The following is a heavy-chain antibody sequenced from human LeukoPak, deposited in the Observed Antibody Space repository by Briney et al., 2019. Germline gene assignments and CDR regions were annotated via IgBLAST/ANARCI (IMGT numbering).Heavy chain of an antibody. V-gene: IGHV4-39*07. J-gene: IGHJ4*02. D-gene: IGHD6-13*01. CDR2: IYYSGST. CDR1: GGSLSSSLYH. Sequence: SETLSLTCTVSGGSLSSSLYHWGWLRQSPGKNLEWLGSIYYSGSTYYNPSLKSRVTISVATSKNQFSLKLSSVTAADTAVYYCARVGSWQGGYFDYWGQGTLVTVSS. CDR3: ARVGSWQGGYFDY.